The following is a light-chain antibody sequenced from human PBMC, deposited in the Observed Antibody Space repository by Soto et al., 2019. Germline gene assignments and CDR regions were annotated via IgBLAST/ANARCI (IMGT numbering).Light chain of an antibody. Sequence: DIQMTQSPSTLSASVGDRVTITCRASQSIGGSLAWYQQKPGKAPNFLIYKASSLQSGVPSRLSGSVSGTEFTLTISSLQPDDFAIYYCQQHESYPWTFGQGTKVEIK. J-gene: IGKJ1*01. V-gene: IGKV1-5*03. CDR1: QSIGGS. CDR2: KAS. CDR3: QQHESYPWT.